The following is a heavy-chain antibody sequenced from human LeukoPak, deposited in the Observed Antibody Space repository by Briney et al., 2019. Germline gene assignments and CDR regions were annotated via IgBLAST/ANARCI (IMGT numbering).Heavy chain of an antibody. Sequence: GGSLRLSCAASGFTFSSYWMGWVRQAPGRGLEWVANIKQDGSEKYYVDSVKGRFTISRDNAKNSLYLQMNSLRAEDTAVYYCARDRWFGEFDYWGQGTLVTVSS. CDR1: GFTFSSYW. V-gene: IGHV3-7*03. J-gene: IGHJ4*02. CDR2: IKQDGSEK. D-gene: IGHD3-10*01. CDR3: ARDRWFGEFDY.